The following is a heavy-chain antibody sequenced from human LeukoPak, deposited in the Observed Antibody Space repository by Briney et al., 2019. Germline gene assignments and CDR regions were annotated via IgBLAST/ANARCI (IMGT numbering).Heavy chain of an antibody. J-gene: IGHJ4*02. CDR3: AARFTIAVAGYDY. Sequence: KSSESLSLTCAVYGGSFSGYYWTWIRQPPGKGLEWIGEINHSGSTDYNPSLKSRVTISVDTSKNQFSLKLSSVTAADTAVYYCAARFTIAVAGYDYWGQGTLVTVSS. CDR2: INHSGST. V-gene: IGHV4-34*01. CDR1: GGSFSGYY. D-gene: IGHD6-19*01.